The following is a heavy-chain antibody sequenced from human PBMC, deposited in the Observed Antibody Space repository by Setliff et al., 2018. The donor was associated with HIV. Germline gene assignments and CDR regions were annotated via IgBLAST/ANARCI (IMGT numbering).Heavy chain of an antibody. CDR3: ARWRDNWNSGFDY. D-gene: IGHD1-7*01. J-gene: IGHJ4*02. V-gene: IGHV4-34*01. CDR1: GGSLSDYY. Sequence: SETLSLTCGVYGGSLSDYYWSWIRQPPGKGLEWIGEINHSGSTNYNPSLKSRVTISVDTSKKQFSLKLSSVTAADTAVYYCARWRDNWNSGFDYWGQGTLVTVSS. CDR2: INHSGST.